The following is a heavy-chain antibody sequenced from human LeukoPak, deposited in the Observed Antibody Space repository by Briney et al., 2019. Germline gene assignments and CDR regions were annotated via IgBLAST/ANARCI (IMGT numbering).Heavy chain of an antibody. CDR3: TGEYYGSGSYADFDY. D-gene: IGHD3-10*01. Sequence: GGSLRLSCAASGFTFSGSALHWVRQASGKGLEWVGRIRNTADGYATAYASSVKGRFTISRDDSKNTAYLQMDSLKTEDTAVYYCTGEYYGSGSYADFDYWGQGTLVTVSS. V-gene: IGHV3-73*01. CDR2: IRNTADGYAT. CDR1: GFTFSGSA. J-gene: IGHJ4*02.